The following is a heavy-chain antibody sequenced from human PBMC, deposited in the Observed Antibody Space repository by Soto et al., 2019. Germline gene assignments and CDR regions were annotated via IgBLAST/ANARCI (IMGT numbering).Heavy chain of an antibody. CDR2: IHKTGNT. D-gene: IGHD2-2*01. Sequence: SETLSLTCSVSPSSMDNYLWSWIRQTPGGGLEWIGYIHKTGNTHYNPSLKRPVIISIDTSKTQFSLRLSSVTAADTAVYYCARGPFFARYQPFDSWGPGTLVTVSS. CDR3: ARGPFFARYQPFDS. CDR1: PSSMDNYL. J-gene: IGHJ4*02. V-gene: IGHV4-59*01.